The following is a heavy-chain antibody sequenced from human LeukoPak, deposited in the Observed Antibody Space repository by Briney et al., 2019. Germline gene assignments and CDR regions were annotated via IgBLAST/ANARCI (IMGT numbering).Heavy chain of an antibody. CDR1: ADSFSSHY. CDR2: ISCIGST. Sequence: SETLSLTCAVSADSFSSHYWTWIRQPPGKGLEWIGYISCIGSTNYNPSLKSRVTISIDTSKNQFSLKLSSVTAADTAVYYCARDLVTVTKGFDIWGQGTMVSVSS. CDR3: ARDLVTVTKGFDI. D-gene: IGHD4-17*01. V-gene: IGHV4-59*11. J-gene: IGHJ3*02.